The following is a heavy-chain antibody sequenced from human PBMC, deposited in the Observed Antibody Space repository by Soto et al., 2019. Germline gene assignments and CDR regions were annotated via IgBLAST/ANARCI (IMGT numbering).Heavy chain of an antibody. CDR1: GGTFSSYA. CDR2: IIPIFGTA. V-gene: IGHV1-69*12. Sequence: QVQLVQSGAEVKKPGSSVKVSCKASGGTFSSYAISWVRQAPGQGLEWMGGIIPIFGTANYAQKFQGRVTITADEPTGTAYMERSSLRSEDTAVYYCASPPSSNRYYYGMDVWGQGTTVTVSS. D-gene: IGHD4-4*01. CDR3: ASPPSSNRYYYGMDV. J-gene: IGHJ6*02.